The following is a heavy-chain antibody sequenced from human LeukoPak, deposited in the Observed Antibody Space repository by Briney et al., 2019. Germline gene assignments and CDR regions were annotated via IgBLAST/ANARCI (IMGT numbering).Heavy chain of an antibody. Sequence: SETLSLTCTVSGYSTSSGYYWGWIRQPPGKGLEWIGSIYHSGSTYYNPSLKSRVTISVDTSKNQFSLKLSSVTAADTAVYYCARAAVPAALNWFDPWGQGTLVTVSS. CDR2: IYHSGST. J-gene: IGHJ5*02. D-gene: IGHD2-2*01. V-gene: IGHV4-38-2*02. CDR3: ARAAVPAALNWFDP. CDR1: GYSTSSGYY.